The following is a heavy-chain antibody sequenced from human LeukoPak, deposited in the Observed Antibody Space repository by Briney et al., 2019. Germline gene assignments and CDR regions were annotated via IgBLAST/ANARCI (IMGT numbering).Heavy chain of an antibody. Sequence: GASVKVSCKSSGYTFTNYALHWVRQAPGQRLEWMGWINVANGNTEYSQKFQGRVTITRDTSANTVYMDLSSLRSEDTAVYYCARYCTGGNCDTAFDIWGQGTMVTVSS. CDR2: INVANGNT. CDR3: ARYCTGGNCDTAFDI. CDR1: GYTFTNYA. D-gene: IGHD2-8*02. V-gene: IGHV1-3*01. J-gene: IGHJ3*02.